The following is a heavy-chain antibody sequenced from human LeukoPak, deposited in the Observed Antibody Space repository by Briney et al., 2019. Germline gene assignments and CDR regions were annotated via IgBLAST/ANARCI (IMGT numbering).Heavy chain of an antibody. D-gene: IGHD3-10*01. J-gene: IGHJ4*02. V-gene: IGHV1-18*01. Sequence: ASVKVSCKASGYTFTSYGISWVRQAPGQGLGWMGWISAYNGNTNYAQKIQGRVTMTTDTSTSTAYMELRSLRSDDTAVYYCARDATYYYGSGSYFLWGQGTLVTVSS. CDR1: GYTFTSYG. CDR3: ARDATYYYGSGSYFL. CDR2: ISAYNGNT.